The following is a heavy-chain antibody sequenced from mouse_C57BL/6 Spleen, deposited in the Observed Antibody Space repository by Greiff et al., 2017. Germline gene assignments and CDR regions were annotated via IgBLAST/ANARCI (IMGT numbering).Heavy chain of an antibody. J-gene: IGHJ2*01. V-gene: IGHV1-15*01. Sequence: QVQLQQSGAELVRPGASVTLSCKASGYTFPDYEMHWVKQTPVHGLEWIGAIDPETGGTAYNQKFKGKAILTADKSSSTAYMELRSLTSEDSAVYYCTRGFDYWGQGTTLTVSS. CDR1: GYTFPDYE. CDR2: IDPETGGT. CDR3: TRGFDY.